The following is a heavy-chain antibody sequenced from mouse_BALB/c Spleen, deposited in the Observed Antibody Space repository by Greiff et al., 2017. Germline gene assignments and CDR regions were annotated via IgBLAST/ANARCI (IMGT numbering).Heavy chain of an antibody. CDR3: TRDGYDVNWYFDV. V-gene: IGHV6-6*02. J-gene: IGHJ1*01. CDR2: IRLKSNNYAT. Sequence: EVKLEESGGGLVQPGGSMKLSCVASGFTFSNYWMNWVRQSPEKGLEWVAEIRLKSNNYATHYAESVKGRFTISRDDSKSRVYLQMNNLRAEDTGIYYCTRDGYDVNWYFDVWGAGTTVTVSS. D-gene: IGHD2-2*01. CDR1: GFTFSNYW.